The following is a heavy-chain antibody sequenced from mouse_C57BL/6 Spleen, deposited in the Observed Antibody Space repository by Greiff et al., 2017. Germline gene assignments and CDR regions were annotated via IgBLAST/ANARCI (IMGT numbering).Heavy chain of an antibody. CDR2: INPNNGGT. CDR3: ARSSPDSSGPGD. J-gene: IGHJ3*01. CDR1: GYTFTDYN. D-gene: IGHD3-2*02. Sequence: EVQLQQSGPELVKPGASVKIPCKASGYTFTDYNMDWVKQSHGKSLEWIGDINPNNGGTNYNQKFKGKATLTVDKSSSTAYMELRSLTSEDTAVYYCARSSPDSSGPGDWCQGTLVTVSA. V-gene: IGHV1-18*01.